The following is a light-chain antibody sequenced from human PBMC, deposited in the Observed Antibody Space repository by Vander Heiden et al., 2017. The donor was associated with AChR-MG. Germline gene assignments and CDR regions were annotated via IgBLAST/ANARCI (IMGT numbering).Light chain of an antibody. V-gene: IGKV1-5*01. J-gene: IGKJ2*01. CDR3: QQYNSFSGT. Sequence: DIQMTQSPSTLSASVGDRVTITCRASQDISNWLAWYQQKPGKAPKLLISDVSSLQSGVPSRFSGSRSGTEFTLTINRLQPDDFATYYCQQYNSFSGTFGQGTKLEIK. CDR1: QDISNW. CDR2: DVS.